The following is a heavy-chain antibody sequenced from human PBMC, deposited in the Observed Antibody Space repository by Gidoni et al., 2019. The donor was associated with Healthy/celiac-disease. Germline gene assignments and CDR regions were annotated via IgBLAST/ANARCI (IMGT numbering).Heavy chain of an antibody. CDR1: GFTFSSYA. CDR2: ISYDGSKK. D-gene: IGHD6-19*01. CDR3: ARERGWLDY. Sequence: QLQLVESGGGVVQPGRALRLSCAASGFTFSSYAMHWVRQAPGKGLEWVAVISYDGSKKYYADSVKGRFTISRDNSKKTLYLQMNSLRAEDTAVYYCARERGWLDYWGQGTLVTVSS. J-gene: IGHJ4*02. V-gene: IGHV3-30*04.